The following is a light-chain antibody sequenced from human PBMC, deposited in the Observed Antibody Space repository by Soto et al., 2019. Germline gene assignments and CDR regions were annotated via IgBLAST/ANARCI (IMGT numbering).Light chain of an antibody. CDR1: RSISSH. J-gene: IGKJ1*01. V-gene: IGKV1-39*01. CDR3: QQSYITPPT. Sequence: DIQMTQSPSSLSASVGDRVTITCRASRSISSHLNWYQQKPGKAPNLLIYAASSLQSGVPSRFSGSGSGTDFTLTISSLQPEDFATYYCQQSYITPPTFGQGTKGEIK. CDR2: AAS.